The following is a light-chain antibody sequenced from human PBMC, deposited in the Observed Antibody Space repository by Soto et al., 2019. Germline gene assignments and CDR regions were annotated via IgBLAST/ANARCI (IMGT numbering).Light chain of an antibody. CDR1: SSDVGGYNY. Sequence: QSVLTQPASVSGSPGQSITISCTGTSSDVGGYNYVSWYQQHPGKAPKLMIYAVTDRPSGVSSRFSGSKSGNTASLTISGLQAEDEADYDCSSYTSSSTLFGTGTKV. V-gene: IGLV2-14*01. CDR3: SSYTSSSTL. CDR2: AVT. J-gene: IGLJ1*01.